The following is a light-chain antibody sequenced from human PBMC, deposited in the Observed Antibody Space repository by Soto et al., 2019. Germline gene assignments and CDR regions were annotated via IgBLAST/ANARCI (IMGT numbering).Light chain of an antibody. CDR3: QQYNSHST. CDR1: QSISIC. CDR2: TAS. Sequence: IQMTQSPSTLSASVGDRVTITCRASQSISICLAWYQQKPGKAPKLLIYTASSLESEVPSRFSGSGSGTEFTLTINSLQPEDSATYYCQQYNSHSTFGQGTKVEIK. V-gene: IGKV1-5*03. J-gene: IGKJ1*01.